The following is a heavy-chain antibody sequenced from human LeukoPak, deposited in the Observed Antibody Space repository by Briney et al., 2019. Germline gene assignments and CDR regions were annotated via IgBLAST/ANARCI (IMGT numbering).Heavy chain of an antibody. Sequence: SETLSLTCTVSGGSISSSSYYWGWIRQPPGKGLEWIGSIYYSGSTYYNPSLKSRVTISVDTSKKQFSLKLSSVTAADTAVYYCARVMYSGDAFDIWGQGTMVTVSS. D-gene: IGHD6-13*01. J-gene: IGHJ3*02. V-gene: IGHV4-39*07. CDR2: IYYSGST. CDR3: ARVMYSGDAFDI. CDR1: GGSISSSSYY.